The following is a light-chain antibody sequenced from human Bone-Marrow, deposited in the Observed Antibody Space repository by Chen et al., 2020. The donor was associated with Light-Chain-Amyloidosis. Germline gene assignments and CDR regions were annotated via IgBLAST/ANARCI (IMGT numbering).Light chain of an antibody. CDR2: STN. Sequence: TVVTQEPSFSVSPGGTVTLTCGLNSASVSTYYSPSWYQQTPGQAPRTLIYSTNTRSSGVPDRFAGSILENKAALTITGAQADDECDYYCALYVGRGIWLFGGGTRLTVL. CDR3: ALYVGRGIWL. J-gene: IGLJ3*02. CDR1: SASVSTYYS. V-gene: IGLV8-61*01.